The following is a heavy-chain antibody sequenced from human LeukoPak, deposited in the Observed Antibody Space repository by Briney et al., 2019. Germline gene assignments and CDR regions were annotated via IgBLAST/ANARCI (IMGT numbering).Heavy chain of an antibody. D-gene: IGHD3-22*01. CDR3: ARDQVDYDIPDHFDY. V-gene: IGHV4-30-2*01. J-gene: IGHJ4*02. CDR1: GDSLSSSTCN. CDR2: ISQSGNS. Sequence: KSSETLSLTCKVSGDSLSSSTCNWSWIRQPPGKGLEWIGYISQSGNSYFTPSLKSRATISVDRSKNHFSLTLISVTAADTAVYYCARDQVDYDIPDHFDYWGKGTPVTVSS.